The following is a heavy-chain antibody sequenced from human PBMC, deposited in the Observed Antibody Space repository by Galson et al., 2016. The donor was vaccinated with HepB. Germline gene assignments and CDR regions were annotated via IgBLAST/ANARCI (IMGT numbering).Heavy chain of an antibody. CDR2: IDPDDSYT. J-gene: IGHJ6*02. CDR1: EYDFSSYW. V-gene: IGHV5-10-1*01. Sequence: QSGAEVKKPGDSLKISCTTSEYDFSSYWIGWVRQVPGKGLQWMGRIDPDDSYTNYSPSFQGHVTISVDKSINTAYLQWSTLKASDTAIYYCARALEYGSRNYYDYYAMDVWGPGTTVIVSS. CDR3: ARALEYGSRNYYDYYAMDV. D-gene: IGHD4-17*01.